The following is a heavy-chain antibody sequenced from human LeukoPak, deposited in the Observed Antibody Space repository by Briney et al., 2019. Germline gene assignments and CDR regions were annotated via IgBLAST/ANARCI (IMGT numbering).Heavy chain of an antibody. CDR1: GFPFSSYG. CDR2: VSYDGITK. J-gene: IGHJ4*02. Sequence: PGRSLRLPCAASGFPFSSYGAHGVRQAPGKGLEWVAVVSYDGITKYYADSVKGRFTISRDNSKNTLYLQMNSLRAEDTAVYYCARDYHLQTGNYFDSWGQGTLVTVSS. V-gene: IGHV3-30*03. D-gene: IGHD7-27*01. CDR3: ARDYHLQTGNYFDS.